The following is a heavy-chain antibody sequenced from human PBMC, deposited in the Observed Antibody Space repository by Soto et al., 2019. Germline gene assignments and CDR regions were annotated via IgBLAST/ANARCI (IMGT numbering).Heavy chain of an antibody. J-gene: IGHJ4*02. CDR3: AREGGSYQGGVDY. V-gene: IGHV1-46*01. Sequence: QVQLVQSGAEVKEPGASVKVSCKASGYTFTSYYMHWVRQAPGQGLEWMGIINPSSGGTSYPQKFQGRVSMTRDTSKSTIYMELSSLRSEDTAVYYCAREGGSYQGGVDYWGQGTLVTVAS. CDR1: GYTFTSYY. D-gene: IGHD1-26*01. CDR2: INPSSGGT.